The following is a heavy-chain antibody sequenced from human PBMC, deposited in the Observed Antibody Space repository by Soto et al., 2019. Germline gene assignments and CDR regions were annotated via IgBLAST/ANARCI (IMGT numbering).Heavy chain of an antibody. CDR3: ARDFGLYSGSSRSYYGMDV. CDR1: GFTFSSYA. V-gene: IGHV3-30-3*01. J-gene: IGHJ6*02. CDR2: ISYDGSNK. D-gene: IGHD1-26*01. Sequence: PGGSVRLSCAASGFTFSSYAMHWVRQAPGKGLEWVAVISYDGSNKYYADSVKGRFTISRDNSKNTLYLQMNSLRAEDTAVYYCARDFGLYSGSSRSYYGMDVWGQGTTVTVSS.